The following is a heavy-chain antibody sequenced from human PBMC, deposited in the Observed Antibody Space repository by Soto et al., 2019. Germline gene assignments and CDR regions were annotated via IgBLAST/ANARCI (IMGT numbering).Heavy chain of an antibody. D-gene: IGHD6-19*01. V-gene: IGHV4-61*01. J-gene: IGHJ6*02. CDR1: GGSVSSGSYY. Sequence: QVQLQESGPGLVKPSETLSLTCTVSGGSVSSGSYYWSWIRQPPGKGLEGIGYIYYSGSTNYNPSLTSRVTISVDTSKNQFSLKLSSVTAADTAVYYCARGARGVVSYSSGWYDGAPLIYGMDVWGQGTTVTVSS. CDR3: ARGARGVVSYSSGWYDGAPLIYGMDV. CDR2: IYYSGST.